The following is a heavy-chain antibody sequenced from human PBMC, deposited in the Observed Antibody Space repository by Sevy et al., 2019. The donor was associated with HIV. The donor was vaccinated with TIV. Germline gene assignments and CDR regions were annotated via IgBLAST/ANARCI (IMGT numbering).Heavy chain of an antibody. CDR3: ARDLNDRAAYYYYGMDV. J-gene: IGHJ6*02. D-gene: IGHD1-1*01. CDR1: GYTFTSYG. Sequence: ASVKVSCKASGYTFTSYGISWVRQAPGQGLEWMGWISAYNGNTNYAQKLQGRVTMTTDTSTSTAYMELRSLRFDDTAVYYCARDLNDRAAYYYYGMDVWGQGTTVTVSS. V-gene: IGHV1-18*01. CDR2: ISAYNGNT.